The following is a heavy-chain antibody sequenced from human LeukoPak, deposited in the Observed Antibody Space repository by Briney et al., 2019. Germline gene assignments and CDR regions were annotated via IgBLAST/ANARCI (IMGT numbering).Heavy chain of an antibody. CDR1: GLTFSSQW. CDR2: ITNDGSST. D-gene: IGHD1-14*01. J-gene: IGHJ4*02. V-gene: IGHV3-74*01. Sequence: GGSLSLSWAASGLTFSSQWIHWVRQAPGRGMAWVSRITNDGSSTTYADSVKGRFTISRDNAKNMLYLQVNSLRAEDTAVYYCATRQGGNPAYWGQGTLVTVSS. CDR3: ATRQGGNPAY.